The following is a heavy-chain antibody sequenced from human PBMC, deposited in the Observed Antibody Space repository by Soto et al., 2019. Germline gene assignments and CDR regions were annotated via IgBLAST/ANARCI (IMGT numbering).Heavy chain of an antibody. Sequence: QVQLQESGPGLVKPSETLSLTCTVSGGSISSYYWSWIRQPPGKGLEWIGYIYYSGRTHYNPSLKSRVTISVDTSRNQFSLKLSSVTAADTAVYYCARVRFWSGYRSDAFDIWGQGTMVTVSS. V-gene: IGHV4-59*01. CDR1: GGSISSYY. J-gene: IGHJ3*02. CDR3: ARVRFWSGYRSDAFDI. CDR2: IYYSGRT. D-gene: IGHD3-3*01.